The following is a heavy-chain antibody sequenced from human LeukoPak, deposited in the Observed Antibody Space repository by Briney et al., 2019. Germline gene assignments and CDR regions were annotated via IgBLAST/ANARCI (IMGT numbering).Heavy chain of an antibody. CDR2: MKYDGSEI. Sequence: GGSLRLSCAASGFTFSSYWMSWVRQAPRKGLEWVANMKYDGSEIYYVDSVKGRFTISRDNAMNSLFLQMNSLRAEDTAVYYCARRGGYSLFDYWGQGTLATVSS. CDR3: ARRGGYSLFDY. J-gene: IGHJ4*02. D-gene: IGHD2-21*01. CDR1: GFTFSSYW. V-gene: IGHV3-7*01.